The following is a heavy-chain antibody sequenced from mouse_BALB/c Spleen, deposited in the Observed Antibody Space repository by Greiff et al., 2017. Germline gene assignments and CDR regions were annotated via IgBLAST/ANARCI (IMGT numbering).Heavy chain of an antibody. J-gene: IGHJ4*01. CDR1: GYTFTSYW. V-gene: IGHV1-69*02. Sequence: QVQLQQPGAELVKPGASVKLSCKASGYTFTSYWMHWVKQRPGQGLEWIGEIDPSDSYTNYNQKFKGKATLTVDKSSSTAYMQLSSLTSEDSAVYYCARGWYYGSSRYAMDYWGQGTSVTVSS. CDR3: ARGWYYGSSRYAMDY. D-gene: IGHD1-1*01. CDR2: IDPSDSYT.